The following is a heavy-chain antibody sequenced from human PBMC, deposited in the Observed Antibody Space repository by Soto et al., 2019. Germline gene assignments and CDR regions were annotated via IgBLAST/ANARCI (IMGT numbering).Heavy chain of an antibody. D-gene: IGHD6-6*01. Sequence: GGSLRLSCAASGFTFSSYGMHWVRQAPGKGLEWVAVIWYDGSNKYYADSVKGRFTISKDNSKNTLYLQMNRLRAEDTAVYYCARDSSTYYFDYGGQGTLFTVSS. CDR1: GFTFSSYG. J-gene: IGHJ4*02. V-gene: IGHV3-33*08. CDR3: ARDSSTYYFDY. CDR2: IWYDGSNK.